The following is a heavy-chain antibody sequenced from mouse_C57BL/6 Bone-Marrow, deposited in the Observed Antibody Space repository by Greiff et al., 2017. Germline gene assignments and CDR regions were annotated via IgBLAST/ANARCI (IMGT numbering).Heavy chain of an antibody. CDR2: IYPGNSDT. CDR3: TRSGDYYYFDY. V-gene: IGHV1-5*01. D-gene: IGHD2-13*01. J-gene: IGHJ2*01. Sequence: VQLQQSGTVLARPGASVKMSCKTSGYTFTSYWMHWVKQRPGQGLEWIGAIYPGNSDTSYNQKFKGKAKLTAVTSASTAYMELSSLTNEDSAVYYCTRSGDYYYFDYWGQGTTRTVSS. CDR1: GYTFTSYW.